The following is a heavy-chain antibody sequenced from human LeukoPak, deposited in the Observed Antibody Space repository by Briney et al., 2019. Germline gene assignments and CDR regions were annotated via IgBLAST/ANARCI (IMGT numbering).Heavy chain of an antibody. J-gene: IGHJ4*02. CDR1: GFTFSSYW. CDR2: IKQDGSEK. CDR3: ASGGQLVRWGGY. Sequence: PGGSLRLSCAASGFTFSSYWMSWVRQAPGKGLEWVAHIKQDGSEKYYVDSVTGRFTISRNNAKNSLYLQMNSLRAEDTAVYYCASGGQLVRWGGYWGQGTLVTVSS. V-gene: IGHV3-7*01. D-gene: IGHD6-6*01.